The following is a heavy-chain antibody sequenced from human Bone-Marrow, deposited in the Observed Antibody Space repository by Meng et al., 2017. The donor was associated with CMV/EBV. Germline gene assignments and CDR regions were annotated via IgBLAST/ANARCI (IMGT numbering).Heavy chain of an antibody. CDR3: ARSVDY. Sequence: GGSLRLSCAASGFVVSLYSMNWVRQAPGMGLEWVSSISSTGAYIHYADSVEGRFTISRDNAKNSLYLQMNSLRAEDTAVYYCARSVDYWGQGTLVTVSS. J-gene: IGHJ4*02. CDR2: ISSTGAYI. V-gene: IGHV3-21*01. CDR1: GFVVSLYS.